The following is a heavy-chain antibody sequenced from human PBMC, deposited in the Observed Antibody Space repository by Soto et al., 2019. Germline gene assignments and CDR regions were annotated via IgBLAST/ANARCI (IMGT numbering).Heavy chain of an antibody. CDR2: ISTYNGDT. J-gene: IGHJ6*02. CDR1: GYTFTRYG. D-gene: IGHD2-21*02. Sequence: QVELVQSGAEVMKPGASVKVSCKGYGYTFTRYGISWVRQAPGQGIEWIGWISTYNGDTSYAQKLQGRVTMTADTSTSTAYLELRSLTSDDTAVFYCARDEYGGDSGYAMDVWGQGTTVTGSS. V-gene: IGHV1-18*01. CDR3: ARDEYGGDSGYAMDV.